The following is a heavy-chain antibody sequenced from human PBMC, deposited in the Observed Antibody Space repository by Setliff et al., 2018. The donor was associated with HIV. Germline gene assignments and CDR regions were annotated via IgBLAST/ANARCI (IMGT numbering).Heavy chain of an antibody. Sequence: SVKVSCKASGGTFSSYAISWVRQAPGQGLEWVGWISGYNGNTEYAQKFQGRVTMTRDTSTSTAYMELRSLRSDDTALYYCARDGFVDRATGTTHLDSWGQGTLVTVSS. CDR3: ARDGFVDRATGTTHLDS. CDR1: GGTFSSYA. J-gene: IGHJ4*02. V-gene: IGHV1-18*01. CDR2: ISGYNGNT. D-gene: IGHD1-1*01.